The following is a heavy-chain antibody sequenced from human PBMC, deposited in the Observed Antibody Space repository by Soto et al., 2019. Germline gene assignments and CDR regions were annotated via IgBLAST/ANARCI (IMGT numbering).Heavy chain of an antibody. CDR3: ASSSVLLSGELFHGLDV. D-gene: IGHD3-10*02. CDR1: GGSFSGYY. Sequence: QVQLQQWGAGLLQPSETLSLTCAVHGGSFSGYYWDWIRQHPGKGLEWIGEVNQGGTSNYNPSLMSRAIISVDTSKNLFSLKLTSVTAEDTALYVCASSSVLLSGELFHGLDVWGQGTTVTVSS. CDR2: VNQGGTS. J-gene: IGHJ6*02. V-gene: IGHV4-34*01.